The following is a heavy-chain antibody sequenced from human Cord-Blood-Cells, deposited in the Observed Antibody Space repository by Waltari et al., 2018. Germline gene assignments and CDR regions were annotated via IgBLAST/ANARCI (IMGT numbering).Heavy chain of an antibody. CDR1: AGSTSTGGYY. D-gene: IGHD6-25*01. CDR2: INYSGST. V-gene: IGHV4-31*03. CDR3: ARDDTASSGAFDI. Sequence: QVQLQEPGPGLVTPSQTLSPTCTVPAGSTSTGGYYWSWIRQLPGKGLEWIRYINYSGSTYYNPSLKSRVTISVDTSKNQFSLKLSSVTAADTAVYYCARDDTASSGAFDIWGLGTMVTVSS. J-gene: IGHJ3*02.